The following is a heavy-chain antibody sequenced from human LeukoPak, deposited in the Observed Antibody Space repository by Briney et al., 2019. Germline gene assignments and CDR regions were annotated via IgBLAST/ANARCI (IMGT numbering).Heavy chain of an antibody. CDR2: IIPIFGTA. CDR3: ARGKFEFSDAFDI. Sequence: GASVKVSCKASGGTFSSYAISWVRQAPGQGLEWMGGIIPIFGTANYAQKFQGRVTITRNTSISTAYMELSSLRSEDTAVYYCARGKFEFSDAFDIWGQGTMVTVSS. V-gene: IGHV1-69*05. D-gene: IGHD3-9*01. J-gene: IGHJ3*02. CDR1: GGTFSSYA.